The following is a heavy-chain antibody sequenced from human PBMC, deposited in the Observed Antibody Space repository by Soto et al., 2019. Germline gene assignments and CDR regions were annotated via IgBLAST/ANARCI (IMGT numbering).Heavy chain of an antibody. CDR3: ASPGRISWSAYGMDV. V-gene: IGHV3-53*01. D-gene: IGHD6-13*01. CDR1: GFTVSSNY. Sequence: HPGGSLRLSCAASGFTVSSNYMSWVRQAPGKGLEWVSVIYSGGSTYYADSVKGRFTISRDNSKNTLYLQMNSLRAEDTAVYYCASPGRISWSAYGMDVWGQGTTVTVSS. CDR2: IYSGGST. J-gene: IGHJ6*02.